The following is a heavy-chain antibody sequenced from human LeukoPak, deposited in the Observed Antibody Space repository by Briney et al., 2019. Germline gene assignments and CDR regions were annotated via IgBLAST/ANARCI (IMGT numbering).Heavy chain of an antibody. CDR3: ASQLGSYGDNAFDI. J-gene: IGHJ3*02. V-gene: IGHV4-34*01. Sequence: SETLSLTCAVYGRSFSGYYWNWIRQPPGKGLEWIGEINHSGSTNYNPSLKSRVTISVDTSKNHFSLKLSSVTAADTAVYYCASQLGSYGDNAFDIWGQGTMVTASS. D-gene: IGHD4-17*01. CDR1: GRSFSGYY. CDR2: INHSGST.